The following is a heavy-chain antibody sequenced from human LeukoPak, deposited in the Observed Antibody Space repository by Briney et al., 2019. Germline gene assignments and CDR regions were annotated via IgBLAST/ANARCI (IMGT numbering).Heavy chain of an antibody. CDR3: AKVRLSHYYDSSGYYTEHDY. CDR2: ISYDGSNK. Sequence: GRSLRLSCAASGFTFSSYAMHWVRQAPGKGLEWVAVISYDGSNKYYADSVKGRFTISRDNSKNTLYLQMNSLRAEDTAVYYRAKVRLSHYYDSSGYYTEHDYWGQGTLVTVSS. V-gene: IGHV3-30-3*01. CDR1: GFTFSSYA. D-gene: IGHD3-22*01. J-gene: IGHJ4*02.